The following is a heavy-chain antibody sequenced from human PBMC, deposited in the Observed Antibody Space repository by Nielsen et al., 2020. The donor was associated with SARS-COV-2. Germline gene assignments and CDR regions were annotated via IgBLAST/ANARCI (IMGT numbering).Heavy chain of an antibody. CDR2: ISYDGSNK. D-gene: IGHD5-18*01. V-gene: IGHV3-30*04. CDR3: AKLSGVDTAMDFDY. J-gene: IGHJ4*02. Sequence: GESLKISCAASGFTFNNYPMHWVRQAPGEGLEWVAVISYDGSNKYYADSVKGRFTISRDNSKNTLYLQMNSLRAEDTAVYYCAKLSGVDTAMDFDYWGQGTLVTVSS. CDR1: GFTFNNYP.